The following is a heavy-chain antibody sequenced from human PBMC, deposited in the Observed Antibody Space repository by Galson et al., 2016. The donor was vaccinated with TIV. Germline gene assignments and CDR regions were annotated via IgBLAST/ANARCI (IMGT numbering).Heavy chain of an antibody. D-gene: IGHD6-13*01. CDR3: ARDLDLAAGWYFDL. CDR1: GFTFSAYA. CDR2: MTGPFMGTTGGGT. J-gene: IGHJ2*01. V-gene: IGHV3-23*01. Sequence: SLRLSCAASGFTFSAYAMTWVRQGPGKGLEWVSSMTGPFMGTTGGGTFYADSVKGRFTISRDNPKSTLYLQMDSLRVEDTAVYYCARDLDLAAGWYFDLWGRGTLVTVSS.